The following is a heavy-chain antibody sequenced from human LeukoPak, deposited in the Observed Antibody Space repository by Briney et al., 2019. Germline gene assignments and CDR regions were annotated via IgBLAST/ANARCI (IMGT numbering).Heavy chain of an antibody. CDR3: ARGVGSGSRLRAGDY. Sequence: GGSLRLSCAASGFTVSSNYMSWVRQAPGKRLEWVSVIYSGGSTYYVDSVKGRFTISRDNSKNTLYLQMNSLRAEDTAVYYCARGVGSGSRLRAGDYWGQGTLVTVSS. D-gene: IGHD1-26*01. CDR1: GFTVSSNY. CDR2: IYSGGST. J-gene: IGHJ4*02. V-gene: IGHV3-53*01.